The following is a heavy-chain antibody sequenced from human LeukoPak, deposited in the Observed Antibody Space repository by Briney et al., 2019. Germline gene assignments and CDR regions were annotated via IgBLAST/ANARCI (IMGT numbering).Heavy chain of an antibody. CDR3: ARPFVYCSGGSCPFDY. D-gene: IGHD2-15*01. CDR2: INPNSGGT. J-gene: IGHJ4*02. V-gene: IGHV1-2*02. Sequence: GASVKVSCKASGYTFTGYYMHWVRQAPGQGLEWMGWINPNSGGTNYAQKFRGRVTMTRDTSISTAYMELSRLRSDDTAVYYCARPFVYCSGGSCPFDYWGQGTLVTVSS. CDR1: GYTFTGYY.